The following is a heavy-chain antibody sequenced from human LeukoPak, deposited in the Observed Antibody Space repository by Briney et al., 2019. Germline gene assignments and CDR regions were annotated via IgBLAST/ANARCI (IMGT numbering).Heavy chain of an antibody. J-gene: IGHJ4*02. CDR2: ISGSGGST. CDR3: AKGSYYDSSGSFYFDH. Sequence: PGGSLSLSCAASGFTFSSYAMSWVRQAPGRGLEWVAAISGSGGSTYYADSVKGGFTISRDNTKNTLYVQVNRLGTEDTAAYYCAKGSYYDSSGSFYFDHWGQGTLVTVSS. V-gene: IGHV3-23*01. CDR1: GFTFSSYA. D-gene: IGHD3-22*01.